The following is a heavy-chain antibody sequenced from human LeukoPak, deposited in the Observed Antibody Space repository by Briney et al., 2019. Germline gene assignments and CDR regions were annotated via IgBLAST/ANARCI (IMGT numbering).Heavy chain of an antibody. V-gene: IGHV3-23*01. D-gene: IGHD2-2*01. J-gene: IGHJ4*02. CDR3: AKYMRDIVVVPAATRTQVVITPSAPCYDY. CDR1: GFTFSSYA. CDR2: ISGSGGST. Sequence: PGGSLRLSCAASGFTFSSYAMSWVRQAPGKGLERVSAISGSGGSTYYADSVKGRFTISRDNSKNTLYLQMNSLRAEDTAVYYCAKYMRDIVVVPAATRTQVVITPSAPCYDYWGQGTLVTVSS.